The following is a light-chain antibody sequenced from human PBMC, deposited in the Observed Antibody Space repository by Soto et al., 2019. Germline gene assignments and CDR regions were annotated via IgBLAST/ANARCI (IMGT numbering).Light chain of an antibody. CDR2: AAS. J-gene: IGKJ2*01. V-gene: IGKV1-27*01. Sequence: DVKMTQSPSSLSASVGDRVTITCRASRDISSSLAWYQQKPGKVPKLLIYAASTLHAGVQSRFSGSGSGTFFTLTINSLQPEDVATYYCQKYNSAPNTFGRGTRLEIK. CDR1: RDISSS. CDR3: QKYNSAPNT.